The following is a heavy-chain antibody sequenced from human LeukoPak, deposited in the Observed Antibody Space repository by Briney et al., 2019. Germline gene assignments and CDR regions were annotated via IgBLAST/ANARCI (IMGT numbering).Heavy chain of an antibody. Sequence: YPGGSLRLSCAASGFSFSRYGMHWVRQAPGKGLEWLAAISYDGSHKNNVDSVKGRFAFSRDNFKNTLYLQISSLRVEDTAVYYCAKDRFAFATFPGYFDYWGQGTLVTVSS. D-gene: IGHD2/OR15-2a*01. CDR3: AKDRFAFATFPGYFDY. J-gene: IGHJ4*02. CDR1: GFSFSRYG. CDR2: ISYDGSHK. V-gene: IGHV3-30*18.